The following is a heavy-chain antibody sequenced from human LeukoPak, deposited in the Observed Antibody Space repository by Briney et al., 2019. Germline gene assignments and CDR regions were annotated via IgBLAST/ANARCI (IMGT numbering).Heavy chain of an antibody. CDR1: GGSFSGYY. J-gene: IGHJ4*02. D-gene: IGHD2-21*02. CDR2: INHSGST. CDR3: ASPGSCGGDCYPLNY. V-gene: IGHV4-34*01. Sequence: AETLSLTCAVYGGSFSGYYGSWIHHPQGDGLELSGEINHSGSTNYNPSLKSRVTISVDTSKNQFSLKLSSVTAADTAVYYCASPGSCGGDCYPLNYWGQGTLVTVSS.